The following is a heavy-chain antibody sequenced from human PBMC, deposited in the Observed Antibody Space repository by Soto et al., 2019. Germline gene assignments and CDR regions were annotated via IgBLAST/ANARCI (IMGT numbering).Heavy chain of an antibody. CDR1: GGSISSGGYS. CDR2: IYHSGST. V-gene: IGHV4-30-2*01. CDR3: CGVTTGTGKRVEYGMDV. Sequence: QLQLQESGSGLVKPSQTLSLTCAVSGGSISSGGYSWSWIRQPPGKGLEWIGYIYHSGSTYYNPSLKSRVTISVDRSKNQFSLQLSSVTAADTAVYYCCGVTTGTGKRVEYGMDVWGQGTTVTVSS. D-gene: IGHD4-17*01. J-gene: IGHJ6*02.